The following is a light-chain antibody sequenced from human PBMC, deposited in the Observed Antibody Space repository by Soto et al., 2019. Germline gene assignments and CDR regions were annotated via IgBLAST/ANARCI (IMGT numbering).Light chain of an antibody. CDR2: DAS. CDR3: QQYDAWPLT. CDR1: QSIRTS. Sequence: EVVLTQSPATLSLSPGERATLSCRASQSIRTSLAWYQQKPGQAPRLVIFDASNRAADAPARFSGSWSGTEFTLTINSLQSEDFAVYYCQQYDAWPLTFGGGTKVDIK. J-gene: IGKJ4*01. V-gene: IGKV3-15*01.